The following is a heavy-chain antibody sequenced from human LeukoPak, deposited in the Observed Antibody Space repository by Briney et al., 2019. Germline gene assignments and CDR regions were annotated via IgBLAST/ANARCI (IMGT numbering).Heavy chain of an antibody. CDR1: GYTFTSYD. Sequence: ASVTVSCKASGYTFTSYDINWVRQATGQGLEWMGWMNPNSGNTGYAQKFQGRVTMTRNTSISTAYMELSSLRSEDTAVYYCARGHMSPDAFDIWGQGTMVTVSS. V-gene: IGHV1-8*01. CDR3: ARGHMSPDAFDI. J-gene: IGHJ3*02. CDR2: MNPNSGNT. D-gene: IGHD2-21*01.